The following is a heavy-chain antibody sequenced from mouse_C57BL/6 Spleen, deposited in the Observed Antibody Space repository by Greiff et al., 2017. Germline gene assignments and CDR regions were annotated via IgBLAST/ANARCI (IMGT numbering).Heavy chain of an antibody. CDR1: GYTFTSYW. J-gene: IGHJ4*01. CDR2: IDPSDSYT. CDR3: ARGAQATRMDY. Sequence: QVQLQQPGAELVKPGASVKLSCKASGYTFTSYWMQWVKQRPGQGPEWIGEIDPSDSYTNYNQKFKGKATLTVDTSSSTAYMQLSSLTSEDSAVYYCARGAQATRMDYWGQGTSVTVSS. D-gene: IGHD3-2*02. V-gene: IGHV1-50*01.